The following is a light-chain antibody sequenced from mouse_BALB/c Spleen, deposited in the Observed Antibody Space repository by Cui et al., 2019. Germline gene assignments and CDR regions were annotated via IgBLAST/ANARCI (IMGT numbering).Light chain of an antibody. J-gene: IGKJ5*01. CDR3: QQRSSYPLT. CDR1: SSVSY. CDR2: STS. V-gene: IGKV4-57*01. Sequence: QIVLTQSPAIMSASPGEKVTITCSASSSVSYMHWFQQKPGTSPELWIYSTSNLASGVPARFSGSGSGTSYSLTISRMEAEDAATYYCQQRSSYPLTFGAGTKLELK.